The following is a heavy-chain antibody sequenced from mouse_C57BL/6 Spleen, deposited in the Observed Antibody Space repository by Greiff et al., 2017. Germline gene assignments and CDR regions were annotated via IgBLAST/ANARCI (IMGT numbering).Heavy chain of an antibody. CDR2: ISYDGSN. Sequence: EVHLVESGPGLVKPSQSLSLTCSVTGYSITSGYYWNWIRQFPGNKLEWMGYISYDGSNNYNPSLKNRISITRDTSKNQFFLKLNSVTTEDTATYYCARRGNYGSPWFAYWGQGTLVTVSA. CDR3: ARRGNYGSPWFAY. CDR1: GYSITSGYY. J-gene: IGHJ3*01. D-gene: IGHD1-1*01. V-gene: IGHV3-6*01.